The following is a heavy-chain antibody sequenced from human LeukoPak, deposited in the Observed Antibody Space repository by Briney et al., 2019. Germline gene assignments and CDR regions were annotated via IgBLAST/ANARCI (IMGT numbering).Heavy chain of an antibody. V-gene: IGHV1-2*02. D-gene: IGHD2-2*01. Sequence: GASVKVPCKASGYTFTDYYYIHWVRQAPGQGLEWMGWLNPKSGDTNYAQKFQGRVTVTRDTSISTAYMELSRLRSDDTAVYYCARPSSTDYVWGQGTQVTVSS. CDR3: ARPSSTDYV. CDR2: LNPKSGDT. J-gene: IGHJ4*02. CDR1: GYTFTDYY.